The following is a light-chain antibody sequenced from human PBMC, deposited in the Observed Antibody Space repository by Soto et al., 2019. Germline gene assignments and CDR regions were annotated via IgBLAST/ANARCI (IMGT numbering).Light chain of an antibody. Sequence: QSVQTRPPSASRTPGQRVTISCSGSSSNIGSNTVNWYQQLPGTAPKLLIYSNNQRPSGVPDRFSGSKSGTSASLAISGLQSEDEADYYCAAWDDSLNGYVFGTGTKVTVL. CDR1: SSNIGSNT. CDR3: AAWDDSLNGYV. CDR2: SNN. J-gene: IGLJ1*01. V-gene: IGLV1-44*01.